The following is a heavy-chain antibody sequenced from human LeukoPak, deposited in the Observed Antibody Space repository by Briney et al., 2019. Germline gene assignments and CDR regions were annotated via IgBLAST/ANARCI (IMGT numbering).Heavy chain of an antibody. CDR3: ARATYCSSTSCYKGNAFDI. D-gene: IGHD2-2*02. J-gene: IGHJ3*02. V-gene: IGHV3-21*01. CDR2: ISSSSSYI. Sequence: PGGSLRLSXAASGFTFSSYSMNWVRQAPGKGLEWVSSISSSSSYIYYAGSVKGRFTISRDNAKNSLYLQMNSLRAEDTAVYYCARATYCSSTSCYKGNAFDIWGQGTMVTVSS. CDR1: GFTFSSYS.